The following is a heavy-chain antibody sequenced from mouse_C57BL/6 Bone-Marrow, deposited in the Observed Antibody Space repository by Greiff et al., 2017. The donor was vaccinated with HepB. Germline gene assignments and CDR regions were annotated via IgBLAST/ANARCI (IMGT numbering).Heavy chain of an antibody. CDR3: ARKGFTTVGDYFDY. CDR1: GYTFTSYW. J-gene: IGHJ2*01. Sequence: QVQLLQPGAELVRPGSSVKLSCKASGYTFTSYWMHWVKQRPIQGLEWIGNIDPSDSETHYNQKFKDKATLTVDKSSSTAYMQLSSLTSEDSAVYYCARKGFTTVGDYFDYWGQGTTLTVSS. CDR2: IDPSDSET. V-gene: IGHV1-52*01. D-gene: IGHD1-1*01.